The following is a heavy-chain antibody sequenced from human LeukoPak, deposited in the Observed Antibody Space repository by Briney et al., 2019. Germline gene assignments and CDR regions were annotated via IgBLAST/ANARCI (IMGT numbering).Heavy chain of an antibody. CDR2: IYSTGTT. CDR3: ARQHRTSAPV. Sequence: PSETLSLTCAVSGGSIRNSSFYWGWIRQPPGKGLEWIASIYSTGTTYYNPSIKSRITIFVDTSKNQVSLKLRSVTAADTAVYYCARQHRTSAPVWGQGTLVTVSS. CDR1: GGSIRNSSFY. V-gene: IGHV4-39*01. J-gene: IGHJ4*02.